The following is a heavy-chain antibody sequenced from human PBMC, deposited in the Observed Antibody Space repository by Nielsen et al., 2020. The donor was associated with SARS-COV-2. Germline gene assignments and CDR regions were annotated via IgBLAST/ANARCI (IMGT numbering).Heavy chain of an antibody. D-gene: IGHD1-26*01. J-gene: IGHJ6*02. Sequence: GESLKISCAASGFTFSSYGMHWVRQAPGKGLEWVAVISYDGSNKYYADSVKGRFTISRDNSKNTLYLQMNSLRAEDTAVYYCANARGDGMDVWGQGTTVTVS. CDR3: ANARGDGMDV. CDR2: ISYDGSNK. V-gene: IGHV3-30*18. CDR1: GFTFSSYG.